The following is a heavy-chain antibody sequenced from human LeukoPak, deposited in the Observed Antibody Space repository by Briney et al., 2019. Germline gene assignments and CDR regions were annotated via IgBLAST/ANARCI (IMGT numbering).Heavy chain of an antibody. V-gene: IGHV3-21*01. D-gene: IGHD2-21*02. Sequence: GGSLGLSCSASGFTFTDYSMSWVRQAPGKGLEWVSIISRVSTYIYYADSVKGRFTFSRDNAQSSLYMKMTSLRAEATAVYFCAREGGDGDYYYYMDVWGKGTTVTVS. CDR2: ISRVSTYI. CDR3: AREGGDGDYYYYMDV. J-gene: IGHJ6*03. CDR1: GFTFTDYS.